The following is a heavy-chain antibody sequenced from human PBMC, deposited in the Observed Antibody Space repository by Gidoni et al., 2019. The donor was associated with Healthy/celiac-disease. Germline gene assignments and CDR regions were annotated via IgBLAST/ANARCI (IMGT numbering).Heavy chain of an antibody. Sequence: QVQLQQWGAGLLTPSETLSLTCAVYGGSFSGYYWSWIRQPPGKGLEWIVEINHSGSTNYNPSLKSRVTISVDTPTNQFSLKLSSVTAADTAVYYCARCYGGKPLVPQATTNFDYWGQGTLVTVSS. J-gene: IGHJ4*02. CDR1: GGSFSGYY. D-gene: IGHD2-15*01. CDR2: INHSGST. CDR3: ARCYGGKPLVPQATTNFDY. V-gene: IGHV4-34*01.